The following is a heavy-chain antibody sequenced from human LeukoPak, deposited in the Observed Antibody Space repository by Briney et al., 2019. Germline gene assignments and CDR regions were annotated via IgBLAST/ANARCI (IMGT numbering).Heavy chain of an antibody. CDR2: TRNKANSYTT. J-gene: IGHJ6*02. D-gene: IGHD3-22*01. CDR1: GFTFSDHY. CDR3: ARAGQEYYYDSSGYSGYYYYGMDV. V-gene: IGHV3-72*01. Sequence: GGSLRLSCAASGFTFSDHYMDWVRQAPGKGLEWVGRTRNKANSYTTEYAASVKGRFTISRDDSKNSLYLQMNSLKAEDTAVYYCARAGQEYYYDSSGYSGYYYYGMDVWGQGTTVTVSS.